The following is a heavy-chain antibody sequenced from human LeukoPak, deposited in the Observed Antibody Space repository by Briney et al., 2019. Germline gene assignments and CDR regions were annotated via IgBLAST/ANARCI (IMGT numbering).Heavy chain of an antibody. J-gene: IGHJ5*02. CDR1: GYNLTNYW. D-gene: IGHD6-19*01. CDR2: IDPSDSYT. CDR3: ASGIAVAGNP. Sequence: GESLKISCKGSGYNLTNYWISWVRQMPGKGLEWMGRIDPSDSYTNYSPSFQGHVTISADKSISTAYLQWSSLKASDTAMYYCASGIAVAGNPWGQGTLVTVSS. V-gene: IGHV5-10-1*01.